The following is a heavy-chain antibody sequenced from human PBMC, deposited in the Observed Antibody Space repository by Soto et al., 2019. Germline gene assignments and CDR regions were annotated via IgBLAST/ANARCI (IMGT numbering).Heavy chain of an antibody. Sequence: SETLSLTCAVYGGSFSGYYWSWIRQPPGKGLEWIGEINHSGSTNYNPSLKSRVTISVDTSKNQFSLKLSSVTAADTAVYYCARPRGGYDTRYAFDIWGQGTMVTVSS. D-gene: IGHD5-12*01. CDR1: GGSFSGYY. V-gene: IGHV4-34*01. CDR2: INHSGST. CDR3: ARPRGGYDTRYAFDI. J-gene: IGHJ3*02.